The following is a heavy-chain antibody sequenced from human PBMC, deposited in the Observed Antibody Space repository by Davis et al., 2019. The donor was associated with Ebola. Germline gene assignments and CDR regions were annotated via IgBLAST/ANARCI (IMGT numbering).Heavy chain of an antibody. CDR2: IIPDFGTP. CDR1: GGTFSSYT. J-gene: IGHJ4*02. V-gene: IGHV1-69*13. D-gene: IGHD3-22*01. CDR3: ARNPTPYYDSSGYYFSY. Sequence: SVKVSCKPSGGTFSSYTFSWVRQAPGQGLEWMGGIIPDFGTPNYAQKFQGRVTITADESTSTAYMELSSLRSEDTAMYYCARNPTPYYDSSGYYFSYWGQGTLVTVSS.